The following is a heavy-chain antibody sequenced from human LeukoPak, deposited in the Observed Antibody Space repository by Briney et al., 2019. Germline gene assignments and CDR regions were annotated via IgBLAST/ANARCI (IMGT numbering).Heavy chain of an antibody. D-gene: IGHD3-3*01. CDR3: ARASFWSGHSGYYYYYYMDV. CDR1: GFTFSTYG. J-gene: IGHJ6*03. Sequence: GGSLRLSCAASGFTFSTYGMHWVRQAPGKGLEWVSFMRYDGSNKYYADSVKGRFTISKDNSKNTLYLQMNSLRAEDTAVYYCARASFWSGHSGYYYYYYMDVWGKGTTVTVSS. V-gene: IGHV3-30*02. CDR2: MRYDGSNK.